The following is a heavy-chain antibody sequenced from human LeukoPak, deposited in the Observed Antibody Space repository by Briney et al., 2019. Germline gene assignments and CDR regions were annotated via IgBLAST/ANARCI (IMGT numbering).Heavy chain of an antibody. Sequence: PGGSLRLSCAASGFTFSSYGMHWVRQAPGKGLEWVAVISYDGSNKYYADSVKGRFTISRDNSKNTLYLQMNSLRAEDTAVYYCARSTLGYCSGGSCYSDFYYFDYWGQGTLVTVSS. V-gene: IGHV3-30*03. CDR3: ARSTLGYCSGGSCYSDFYYFDY. CDR2: ISYDGSNK. J-gene: IGHJ4*02. CDR1: GFTFSSYG. D-gene: IGHD2-15*01.